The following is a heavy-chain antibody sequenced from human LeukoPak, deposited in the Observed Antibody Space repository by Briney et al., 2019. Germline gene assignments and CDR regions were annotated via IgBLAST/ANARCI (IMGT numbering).Heavy chain of an antibody. CDR3: AREITTWIDY. Sequence: ASVKVSCKASGYTFSSYDINWVRQATGQGLEWMGWMNPNTANTGYAPKFQGRVTMTRNTFISTAYMELSSLTSEDTAVYYCAREITTWIDYWGQGTLVTVSS. CDR1: GYTFSSYD. J-gene: IGHJ4*02. D-gene: IGHD3-22*01. V-gene: IGHV1-8*01. CDR2: MNPNTANT.